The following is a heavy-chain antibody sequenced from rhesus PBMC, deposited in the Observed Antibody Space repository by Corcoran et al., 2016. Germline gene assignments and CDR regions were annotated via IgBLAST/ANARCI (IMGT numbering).Heavy chain of an antibody. V-gene: IGHV4-169*01. CDR1: GGSISSSY. J-gene: IGHJ4*01. Sequence: QLQLQELGPGLVKPSETLSVTCAVSGGSISSSYWSWIRQAQGKGLEWIGYIDGSGSSTTYNPSLNSRVTLSVDTAKTQFSLKLSSVTAADTAVYYCVRVDEKRQLAYFDYWGQGVLVTVSS. CDR3: VRVDEKRQLAYFDY. CDR2: IDGSGSST. D-gene: IGHD6-25*01.